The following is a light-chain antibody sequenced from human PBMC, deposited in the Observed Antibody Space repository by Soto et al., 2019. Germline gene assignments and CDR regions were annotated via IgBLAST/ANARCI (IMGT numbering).Light chain of an antibody. J-gene: IGLJ2*01. CDR2: SND. CDR1: SSNIGGNS. CDR3: AAWDATLNGVV. Sequence: QSVLTQPPSASGTPGQRVTISCSGASSNIGGNSVNWYRQLPGTPPTLLIYSNDRRPSGVPDRLSASTSGTSASLAISGLQSEDEADYYCAAWDATLNGVVFGGGTKLTVL. V-gene: IGLV1-44*01.